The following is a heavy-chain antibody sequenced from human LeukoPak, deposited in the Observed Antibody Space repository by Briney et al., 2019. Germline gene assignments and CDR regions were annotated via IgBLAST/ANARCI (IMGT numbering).Heavy chain of an antibody. CDR3: ANSGYSYGYALGY. Sequence: GGSLRLSCAASGITFRSFALSWVRQAPGKGLEWVSTISDTTYYADSVRGRFTISRDDSKNTLYLQMNSLRAEDTAVYYCANSGYSYGYALGYWGQGTLSPSPQ. CDR2: ISDTT. J-gene: IGHJ4*02. CDR1: GITFRSFA. V-gene: IGHV3-23*01. D-gene: IGHD5-18*01.